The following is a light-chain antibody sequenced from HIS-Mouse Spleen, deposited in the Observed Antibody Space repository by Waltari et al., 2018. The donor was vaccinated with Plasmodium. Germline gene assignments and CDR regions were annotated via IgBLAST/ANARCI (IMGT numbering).Light chain of an antibody. CDR3: QQYDSSPYT. V-gene: IGKV3-20*01. Sequence: EIVLTQSPATLSLSPGERATLSCRASQSVSSSYLAWYQQKPGQAPRLLIYGASSRATGIPDRFSGSGSGTDFTLTISRLESEDFAVYYCQQYDSSPYTFGQGTKLEIK. J-gene: IGKJ2*01. CDR2: GAS. CDR1: QSVSSSY.